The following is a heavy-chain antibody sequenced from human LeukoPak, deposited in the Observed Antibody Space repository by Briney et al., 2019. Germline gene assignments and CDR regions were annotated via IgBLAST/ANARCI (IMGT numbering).Heavy chain of an antibody. CDR3: ARPEGPGYDAFDI. V-gene: IGHV1-69*02. CDR1: GGTFSSYT. CDR2: IIPILGIA. D-gene: IGHD1-14*01. Sequence: SVKVSCKASGGTFSSYTISWVRQAPGQGLEWMGRIIPILGIANYAQKFQGRVTITADKSTSTAYMELSSLRSEDTAVYYCARPEGPGYDAFDIWGQGTMVTVSS. J-gene: IGHJ3*02.